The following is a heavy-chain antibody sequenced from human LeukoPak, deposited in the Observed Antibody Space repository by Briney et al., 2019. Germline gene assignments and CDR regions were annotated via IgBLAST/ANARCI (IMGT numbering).Heavy chain of an antibody. CDR1: GFTFSSYG. CDR3: GSFGVKWEIDY. J-gene: IGHJ4*02. D-gene: IGHD1-26*01. CDR2: INSDGSGA. V-gene: IGHV3-74*01. Sequence: TGGSLRLSCAASGFTFSSYGMHWVRQAPGKGLVWVSRINSDGSGADYADSVKGRFTISRDNAKNTSYLQMNSLRAEDTAVYYWGSFGVKWEIDYWGQGTLVTVSS.